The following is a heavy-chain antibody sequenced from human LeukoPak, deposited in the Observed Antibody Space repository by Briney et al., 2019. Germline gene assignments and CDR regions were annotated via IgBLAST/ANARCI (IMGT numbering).Heavy chain of an antibody. V-gene: IGHV7-4-1*02. Sequence: ASVKVSCKASGYTFTSYAMNWVRQAPGQGLEWMGWINTNTGNPTYAQGFTGRFVFSLDTSVSTAYLQWSSLKASDTAMYYCARLPLGIYFDYWDQGTLVTVSS. CDR3: ARLPLGIYFDY. J-gene: IGHJ4*02. CDR1: GYTFTSYA. CDR2: INTNTGNP.